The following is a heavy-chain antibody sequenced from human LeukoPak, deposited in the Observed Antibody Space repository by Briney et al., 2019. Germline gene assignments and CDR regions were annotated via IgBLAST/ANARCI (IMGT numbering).Heavy chain of an antibody. V-gene: IGHV3-23*01. CDR1: RFTFSSSA. D-gene: IGHD2-21*02. J-gene: IGHJ6*02. CDR3: AKEVYCGRDCYNPGYCVDV. CDR2: ISGSGGRT. Sequence: GGSLRLSCAASRFTFSSSAMSWVRQAPGKGLEWVASISGSGGRTYYADSVKGRFTISRDNSKNTLSLQMNSLRDEDTATYYCAKEVYCGRDCYNPGYCVDVWGQGTTVTVAS.